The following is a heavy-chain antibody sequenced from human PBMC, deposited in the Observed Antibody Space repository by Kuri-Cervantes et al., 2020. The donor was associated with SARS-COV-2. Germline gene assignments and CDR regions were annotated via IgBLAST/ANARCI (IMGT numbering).Heavy chain of an antibody. Sequence: SETLSLTCTVSGGSISSGSYYWSWIRQPAGKGLEWIGYIYTSGSTNYNPSLKSRVTISVDTSKNQFSLKLSSVTAADTAVYYCARSRDGYSYNYWGQGTLVTVSS. CDR2: IYTSGST. V-gene: IGHV4-61*09. CDR1: GGSISSGSYY. D-gene: IGHD5-24*01. CDR3: ARSRDGYSYNY. J-gene: IGHJ4*02.